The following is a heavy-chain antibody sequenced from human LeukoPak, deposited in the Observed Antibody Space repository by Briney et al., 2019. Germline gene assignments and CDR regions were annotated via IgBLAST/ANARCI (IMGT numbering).Heavy chain of an antibody. CDR1: GYTFTSYY. Sequence: ASVKVSCKASGYTFTSYYMHWVRQAPGQGLEWMGIINPSGGSTSYAQKVQGRVTMTTDASTNTVYMDLRSLTSDDTAVYYCVRDLGSGWYEALQYWGQGTVVTVSS. V-gene: IGHV1-46*01. J-gene: IGHJ4*02. CDR2: INPSGGST. D-gene: IGHD6-19*01. CDR3: VRDLGSGWYEALQY.